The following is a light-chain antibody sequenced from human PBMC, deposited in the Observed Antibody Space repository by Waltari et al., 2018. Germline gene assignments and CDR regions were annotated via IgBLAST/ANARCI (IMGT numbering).Light chain of an antibody. J-gene: IGKJ1*01. V-gene: IGKV3-15*01. Sequence: EILMTQSPATLSVSPGERATLSCRASQSVSDNLAWYQHKPGQAPRLLIYSASTRAAGVPARFSGSGSGTEFTLTISSLQSEDFAVYYCQQYKHWRTFGQGTKVDIK. CDR3: QQYKHWRT. CDR1: QSVSDN. CDR2: SAS.